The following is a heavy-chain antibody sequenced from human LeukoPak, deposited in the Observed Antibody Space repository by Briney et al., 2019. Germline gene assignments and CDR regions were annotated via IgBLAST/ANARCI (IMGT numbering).Heavy chain of an antibody. Sequence: GGSLRLSCVASGFTVSSNYMTWVRQAPGKGLERVSVIYTGGSPYYADSVKGRFTISRDMSKNTVYLQMNSLRAEDTAVYYCARGAATGPTLGLDYWGQGTLVTVSS. CDR3: ARGAATGPTLGLDY. CDR1: GFTVSSNY. V-gene: IGHV3-53*01. D-gene: IGHD6-13*01. J-gene: IGHJ4*02. CDR2: IYTGGSP.